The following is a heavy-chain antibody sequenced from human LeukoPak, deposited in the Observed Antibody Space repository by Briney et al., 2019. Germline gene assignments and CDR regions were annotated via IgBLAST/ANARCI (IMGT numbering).Heavy chain of an antibody. D-gene: IGHD6-19*01. V-gene: IGHV3-7*01. Sequence: GGSLRLSCAASGFTFSSYWMSWVRQAPGKGLEWVANIKQDGSEKYYVDSVKGRFTISRDNAKNSLYLQMNSLRAEDTAVYYCARAGGIAVAYWFDPWGQGTLVTVSS. J-gene: IGHJ5*02. CDR3: ARAGGIAVAYWFDP. CDR2: IKQDGSEK. CDR1: GFTFSSYW.